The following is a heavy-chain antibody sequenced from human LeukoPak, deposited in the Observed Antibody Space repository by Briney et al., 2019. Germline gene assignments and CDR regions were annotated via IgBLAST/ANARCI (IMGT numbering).Heavy chain of an antibody. V-gene: IGHV4-4*02. Sequence: GSLRLSCAASGFTFSSYAMSWVRQPPGKGLEWIGEIYHSGSTNYNPSLKSRVTISVDKSKNQFSLKLSSVTAADTAVYYCARLRIAVAGYFDYWGQGTLVTVSS. CDR2: IYHSGST. J-gene: IGHJ4*02. D-gene: IGHD6-19*01. CDR1: GFTFSSYAM. CDR3: ARLRIAVAGYFDY.